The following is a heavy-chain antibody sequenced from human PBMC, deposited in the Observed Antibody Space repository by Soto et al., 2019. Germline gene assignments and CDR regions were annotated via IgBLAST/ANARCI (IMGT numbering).Heavy chain of an antibody. Sequence: GGSLRLSCAASGFNFNNFAMSWVRQAPGKGLEWVSIILYTGGSTFFTDSVKGRFSISRDNSKRTLYLQMNSLRAEDTAVYYCAKDSGQPGLLNYFDSWGQGTLVTVSS. V-gene: IGHV3-23*01. CDR1: GFNFNNFA. CDR2: ILYTGGST. J-gene: IGHJ4*02. CDR3: AKDSGQPGLLNYFDS.